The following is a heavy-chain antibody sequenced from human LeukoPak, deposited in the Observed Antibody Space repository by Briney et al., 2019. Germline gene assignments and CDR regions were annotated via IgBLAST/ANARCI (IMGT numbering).Heavy chain of an antibody. CDR3: ARGRVGGTAIDY. CDR2: MYSSGST. CDR1: GGSISSGSFY. D-gene: IGHD1-26*01. Sequence: SETLSLTCTVSGGSISSGSFYWSWIRQPAGKGLEWIGRMYSSGSTNYNPSLKSRVTISVDTSKNQFSLKLSSVIAADTAVYYCARGRVGGTAIDYWGQGTLVTVSS. V-gene: IGHV4-61*02. J-gene: IGHJ4*02.